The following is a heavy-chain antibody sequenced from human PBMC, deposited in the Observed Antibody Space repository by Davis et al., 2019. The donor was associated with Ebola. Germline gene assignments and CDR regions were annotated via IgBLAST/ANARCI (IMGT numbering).Heavy chain of an antibody. J-gene: IGHJ6*02. CDR1: GDSISSYY. D-gene: IGHD1-26*01. Sequence: PSETLSLTCTVSGDSISSYYWSWIRQPPGKGLEWIGYIYYSGSTNYNPSLKSRVSISVDTSKNQFSLKLSSVTAADTAVYFCARRGSGGRSMDVWGQGTTVTVSS. CDR3: ARRGSGGRSMDV. V-gene: IGHV4-59*08. CDR2: IYYSGST.